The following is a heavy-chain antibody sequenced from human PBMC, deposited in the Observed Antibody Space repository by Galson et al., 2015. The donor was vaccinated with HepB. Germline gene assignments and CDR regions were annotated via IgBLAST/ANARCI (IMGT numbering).Heavy chain of an antibody. J-gene: IGHJ4*02. CDR2: ISGSGGST. CDR3: AKRVGQLVRTGGPQFDY. CDR1: GFTFSSYA. D-gene: IGHD6-6*01. Sequence: SLRLSCAASGFTFSSYAMSWVRQAPGKGLEWVSAISGSGGSTYYADSVKGRFTISRDNSKNTLYLQMNSLRAEDTAVYYCAKRVGQLVRTGGPQFDYWGQGTLVTVSS. V-gene: IGHV3-23*01.